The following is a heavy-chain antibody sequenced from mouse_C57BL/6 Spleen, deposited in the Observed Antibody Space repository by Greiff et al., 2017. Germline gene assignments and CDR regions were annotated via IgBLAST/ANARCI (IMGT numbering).Heavy chain of an antibody. CDR2: IWRGGST. Sequence: QVQLKESGPGLVQPSQSLSITCTVSGFSLTSYGVHWVRQSPGKGLEWLGVIWRGGSTDYNAAFMSRLSITKDNSKSQVFFKMNSLQADDTAIDYCAKGGDYDGGRYFDVWGTGTTVTVSS. D-gene: IGHD2-4*01. V-gene: IGHV2-5*01. CDR3: AKGGDYDGGRYFDV. J-gene: IGHJ1*03. CDR1: GFSLTSYG.